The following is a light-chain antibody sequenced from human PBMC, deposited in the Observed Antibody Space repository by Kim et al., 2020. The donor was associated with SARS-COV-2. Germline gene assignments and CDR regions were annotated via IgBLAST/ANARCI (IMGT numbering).Light chain of an antibody. Sequence: GQRVTISCSGSSSNIGSNFVYWYQQLPGTAPKLLIYRNNQRPSGVPDRFSGSKSGTSASLAISGLRSEDEADYYCAAWDDSLSALVFGGGTQLTV. V-gene: IGLV1-47*01. CDR2: RNN. CDR1: SSNIGSNF. J-gene: IGLJ2*01. CDR3: AAWDDSLSALV.